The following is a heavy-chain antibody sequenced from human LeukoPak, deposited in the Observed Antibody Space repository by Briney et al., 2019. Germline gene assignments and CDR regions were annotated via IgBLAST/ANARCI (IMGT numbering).Heavy chain of an antibody. Sequence: ASVKVSCKASGYTFTSYGISWVRQAPGQGLEWMGWISAYNGNTNYAQKPQGRVTMTTDTSTSTAYMELRSLRSDDTAVYYCARPVNFCGGDCYSFDYWGQGTLVTVSS. CDR1: GYTFTSYG. CDR3: ARPVNFCGGDCYSFDY. V-gene: IGHV1-18*01. D-gene: IGHD2-21*02. J-gene: IGHJ4*02. CDR2: ISAYNGNT.